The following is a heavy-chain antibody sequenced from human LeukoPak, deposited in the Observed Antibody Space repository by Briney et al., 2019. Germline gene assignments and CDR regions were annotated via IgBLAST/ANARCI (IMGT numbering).Heavy chain of an antibody. J-gene: IGHJ4*02. V-gene: IGHV3-23*01. CDR3: ATYRQVLLPFES. D-gene: IGHD2-8*02. CDR1: GFTFSTFA. CDR2: IFPSGGEI. Sequence: GGSLRLSCVASGFTFSTFAMIWVRQPPGKGLEWVSSIFPSGGEIHYADSVRGRFTISRDNSKSTLSLQMSSLRVEDTAIYYCATYRQVLLPFESWGQGTLVTVSS.